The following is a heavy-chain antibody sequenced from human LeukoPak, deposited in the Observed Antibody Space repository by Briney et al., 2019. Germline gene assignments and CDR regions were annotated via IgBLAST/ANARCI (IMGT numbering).Heavy chain of an antibody. CDR1: GGSISGDH. V-gene: IGHV4-59*08. CDR2: IYYSGNT. J-gene: IGHJ3*02. Sequence: ASETLSLTCTVSGGSISGDHWNWIRQPPGKGLEWIGNIYYSGNTNYNPSLNSRVTISVDTSKNQFSLKLSSVTAADTAVYYWARRNDFDIWGQGPMVTVSS. CDR3: ARRNDFDI.